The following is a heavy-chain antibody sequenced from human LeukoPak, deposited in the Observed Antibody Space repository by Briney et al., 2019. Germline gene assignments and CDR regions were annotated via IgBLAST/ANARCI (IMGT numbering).Heavy chain of an antibody. CDR1: TFTFSDYG. CDR2: IRNDGGKT. CDR3: AKDGVILAPGVYWYMDV. J-gene: IGHJ6*03. D-gene: IGHD3-16*02. V-gene: IGHV3-30*02. Sequence: GGSLRLSCVGSTFTFSDYGMHWVRQAPGKGLEWVAFIRNDGGKTYYADSAKGRFAISRDNSRHTLYLQMNSLRAEDTAVFYCAKDGVILAPGVYWYMDVWGRGTTVTVSS.